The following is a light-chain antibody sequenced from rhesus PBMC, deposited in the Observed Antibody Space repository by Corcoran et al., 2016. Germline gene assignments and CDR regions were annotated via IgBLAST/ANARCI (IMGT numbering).Light chain of an antibody. CDR2: DAS. Sequence: ETVVTQSPATLSLSPGERATLSCRASQSVGTYLAWYQQKPGQAPRLLIYDASSRATGIPDRFSGRGSGTDFSLTISSLEPEDVGVYYCQQSSNLWTFGQGTKVEIK. CDR3: QQSSNLWT. V-gene: IGKV3-24*04. J-gene: IGKJ1*01. CDR1: QSVGTY.